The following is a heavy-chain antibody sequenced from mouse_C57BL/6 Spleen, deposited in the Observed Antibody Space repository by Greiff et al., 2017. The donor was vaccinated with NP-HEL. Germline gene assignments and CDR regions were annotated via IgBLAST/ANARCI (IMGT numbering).Heavy chain of an antibody. CDR3: AKYGPSAYAMDY. CDR2: IDPEDGDT. CDR1: GFNFNDYY. J-gene: IGHJ4*01. V-gene: IGHV14-2*01. D-gene: IGHD2-10*02. Sequence: EVQLQQSGAELVKPGASVKLSCTASGFNFNDYYMHWVKQRTEQGLEWIGRIDPEDGDTKYDQNFQGKATITVDTSSNTAYLQLSSLTSEDAAGYDCAKYGPSAYAMDYWGQVTTVTVSS.